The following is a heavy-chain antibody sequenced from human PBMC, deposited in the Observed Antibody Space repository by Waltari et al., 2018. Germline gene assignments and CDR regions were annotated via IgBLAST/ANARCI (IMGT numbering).Heavy chain of an antibody. CDR2: IGNGGDT. CDR1: GFTFSAYD. V-gene: IGHV3-13*01. D-gene: IGHD2-8*01. CDR3: VRDPHGLGMDV. Sequence: EVQLVESGGGLVQPGGSLRLSCAASGFTFSAYDIPWVRQVEGKGLEWVSSIGNGGDTHYAGSVRGRFTISRENERNSLYLQMNSLRAGDTAVYYCVRDPHGLGMDVWGQGTTVIVTS. J-gene: IGHJ6*02.